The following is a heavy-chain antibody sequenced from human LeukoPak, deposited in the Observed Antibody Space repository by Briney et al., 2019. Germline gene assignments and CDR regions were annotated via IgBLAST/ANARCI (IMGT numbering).Heavy chain of an antibody. CDR1: GGSINSGDW. CDR3: ASNQGMGAYFDS. CDR2: IYHDGNT. J-gene: IGHJ4*02. V-gene: IGHV4-4*02. Sequence: PSETLSLTCGVSGGSINSGDWWTWVRQPPGKGLEWIGEIYHDGNTYYNPSLESRVAIPVDKSKNQFSLTLSSVTGADTAVYYCASNQGMGAYFDSWGQGTLVTVSS. D-gene: IGHD1-26*01.